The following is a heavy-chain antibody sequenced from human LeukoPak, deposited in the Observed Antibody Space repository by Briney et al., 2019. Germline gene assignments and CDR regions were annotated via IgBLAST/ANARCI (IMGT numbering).Heavy chain of an antibody. CDR3: ARAQTPWYYDSSGYSPPDY. V-gene: IGHV3-30-3*01. Sequence: GRSLRLPCAASGFTFSSYAMHWVRQAPGKGLEWVAVISYDGSNKYYADSVKGRFTISRDNSKNTLYLQMNSLRAEDTAVYYCARAQTPWYYDSSGYSPPDYWGQGTLVTVSS. D-gene: IGHD3-22*01. CDR1: GFTFSSYA. J-gene: IGHJ4*02. CDR2: ISYDGSNK.